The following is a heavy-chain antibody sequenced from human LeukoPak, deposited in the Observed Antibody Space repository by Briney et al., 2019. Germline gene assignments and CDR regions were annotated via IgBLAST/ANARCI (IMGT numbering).Heavy chain of an antibody. Sequence: GESLKISCKGSGYRFTSYWIGWVRQMPGKGLEWMGIIYPSDSDTRYSPSFQGQVTISADKSINTAYLQWSSLKASDTAVYLCATSESQTQFDYWGQGTLVTVSS. J-gene: IGHJ4*02. D-gene: IGHD3-10*01. CDR1: GYRFTSYW. V-gene: IGHV5-51*01. CDR3: ATSESQTQFDY. CDR2: IYPSDSDT.